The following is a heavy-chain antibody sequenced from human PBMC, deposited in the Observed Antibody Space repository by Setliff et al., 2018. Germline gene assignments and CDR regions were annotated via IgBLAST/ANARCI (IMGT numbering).Heavy chain of an antibody. CDR1: GASISANHY. Sequence: SETLSLTCTVSGASISANHYWGWIRQTPGKGLEWIGSISYGGNTYYDPSLKSRVTIFADTSKNQFSLKLSSMTAADTAVYYCARDRGGSSSWYTLGWLDPWGQGTLVTVSS. CDR3: ARDRGGSSSWYTLGWLDP. D-gene: IGHD6-13*01. J-gene: IGHJ5*02. CDR2: ISYGGNT. V-gene: IGHV4-39*07.